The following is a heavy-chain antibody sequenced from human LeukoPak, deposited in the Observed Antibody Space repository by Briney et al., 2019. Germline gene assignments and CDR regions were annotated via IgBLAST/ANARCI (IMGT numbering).Heavy chain of an antibody. J-gene: IGHJ4*02. CDR2: IYHSGST. Sequence: SETLSLTCTVSGGSISSSSYYWGWIRQPPGKGLEWIGSIYHSGSTYYNPSLKSRVTISVDTSKNQFSLNLSSVTAADTAVYYCAKDTGPHDYWGQGTLVTVSS. D-gene: IGHD1-14*01. V-gene: IGHV4-39*07. CDR1: GGSISSSSYY. CDR3: AKDTGPHDY.